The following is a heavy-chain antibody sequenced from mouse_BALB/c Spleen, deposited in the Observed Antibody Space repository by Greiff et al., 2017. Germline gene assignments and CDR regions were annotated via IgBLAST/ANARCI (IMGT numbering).Heavy chain of an antibody. CDR1: GFSLTGYG. CDR3: ARALNYYGSSYFYAMDY. Sequence: VQGVESGPGLVAPSQSLSITCTASGFSLTGYGVNWVRQPPGKGLEWLGMIWGDGSTDYNSALKSRLSISKDNSKSQVFLKMNSLQTDDTARYYCARALNYYGSSYFYAMDYWGQGTSVTVSS. J-gene: IGHJ4*01. CDR2: IWGDGST. V-gene: IGHV2-6-7*01. D-gene: IGHD1-1*01.